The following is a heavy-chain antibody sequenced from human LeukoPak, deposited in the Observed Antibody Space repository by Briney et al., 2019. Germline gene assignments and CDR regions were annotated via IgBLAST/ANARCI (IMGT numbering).Heavy chain of an antibody. Sequence: SETLSLTCAVSGGSFSGYYWTWIRQPPGKGLEWIGEINHSGSANYNPSLKSRVTISLDTSKNQFSLKLNSVTAADTAVYYCARALNPAVARTYYFDYWGQGTLVTVSS. CDR1: GGSFSGYY. CDR2: INHSGSA. V-gene: IGHV4-34*01. CDR3: ARALNPAVARTYYFDY. D-gene: IGHD2-15*01. J-gene: IGHJ4*02.